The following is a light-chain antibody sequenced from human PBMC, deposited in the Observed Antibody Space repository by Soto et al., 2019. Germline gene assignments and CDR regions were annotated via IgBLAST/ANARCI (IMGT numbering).Light chain of an antibody. CDR1: HSVLYSSNNKNY. J-gene: IGKJ1*01. CDR3: QQYYSTTTWT. Sequence: DSLLTPSPYSLSVSLGGRATINCKSSHSVLYSSNNKNYLAWYKQKPGQPPKLLIYWASTRESGVPDRFSGSGSGTDFTLTISSLQAEDVAVYYCQQYYSTTTWTFGQGTKVDIK. V-gene: IGKV4-1*01. CDR2: WAS.